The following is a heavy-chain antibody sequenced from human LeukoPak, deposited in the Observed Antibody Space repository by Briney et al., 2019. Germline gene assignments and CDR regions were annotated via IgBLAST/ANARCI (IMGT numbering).Heavy chain of an antibody. D-gene: IGHD3-3*01. V-gene: IGHV3-23*01. CDR2: ISGSGGST. CDR3: AKDRPYGYDFWSGSTPPYFDY. J-gene: IGHJ4*02. Sequence: GGSLRLSCAASGFTFSSYAMSWVRQAPGKGLEWVSAISGSGGSTYYADSVKGRFTISRDNSKNTLYLQMNSLRAEDTAVYYCAKDRPYGYDFWSGSTPPYFDYWGQGTPVTVSS. CDR1: GFTFSSYA.